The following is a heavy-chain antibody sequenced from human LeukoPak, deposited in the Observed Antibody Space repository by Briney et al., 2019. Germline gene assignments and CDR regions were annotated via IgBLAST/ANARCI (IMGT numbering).Heavy chain of an antibody. CDR3: AREGQWLVDDAFDI. CDR1: GYTFTSYD. V-gene: IGHV1-8*01. Sequence: ASVKVSCKASGYTFTSYDINWVRQATGQGLEWMGWMNPNSGNTGYAQKFQGWVTMTRDTSISTAYMELSRLRSDDTAVYYCAREGQWLVDDAFDIWGQGTMVTVSS. CDR2: MNPNSGNT. J-gene: IGHJ3*02. D-gene: IGHD6-19*01.